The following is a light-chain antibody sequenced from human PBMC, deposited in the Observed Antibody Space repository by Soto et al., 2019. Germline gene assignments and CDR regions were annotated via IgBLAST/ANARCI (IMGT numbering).Light chain of an antibody. V-gene: IGLV2-14*01. Sequence: QSALTQPASVSGSPGQSITISCTGSSNDVGGYNFVSWYQQHPGKAPQLMIYAVSNRPSGGSNRFSGSKSGNTASLTISGLHTEDEADYFCSSYTSSSTLVFGGGTKLTVL. CDR2: AVS. J-gene: IGLJ2*01. CDR3: SSYTSSSTLV. CDR1: SNDVGGYNF.